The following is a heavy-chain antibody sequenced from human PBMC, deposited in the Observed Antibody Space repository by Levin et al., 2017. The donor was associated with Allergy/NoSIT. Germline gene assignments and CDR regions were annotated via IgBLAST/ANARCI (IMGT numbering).Heavy chain of an antibody. D-gene: IGHD3-10*01. CDR2: IYYSGST. V-gene: IGHV4-39*01. CDR3: ARSRGSENNWFDP. J-gene: IGHJ5*02. Sequence: SQTLSLTCTVSGGSISSSSYYWGWIRQPPGKGLEWIGSIYYSGSTYYNPSLKSRVTISVDTSKNQFSLKLSSVTAADTAVYYCARSRGSENNWFDPWGQGTLVTVSS. CDR1: GGSISSSSYY.